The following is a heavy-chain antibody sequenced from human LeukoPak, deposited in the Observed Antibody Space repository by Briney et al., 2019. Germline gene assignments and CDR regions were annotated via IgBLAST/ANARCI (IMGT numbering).Heavy chain of an antibody. CDR2: IKHDRSEK. Sequence: GGSLRLSCAASGFIFTNYFMSWVRQAPGKGLEWVASIKHDRSEKYYVDSVRGRFTISRDNTMNSLYLQMSSLRADDTAVYYCAKGLVAGNQYFDSWGQGTLVTVSS. CDR1: GFIFTNYF. J-gene: IGHJ4*02. V-gene: IGHV3-7*03. CDR3: AKGLVAGNQYFDS. D-gene: IGHD2-15*01.